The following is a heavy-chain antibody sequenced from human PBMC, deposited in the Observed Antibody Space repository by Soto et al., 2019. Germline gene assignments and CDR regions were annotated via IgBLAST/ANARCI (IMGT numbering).Heavy chain of an antibody. V-gene: IGHV3-30*18. CDR1: GFTFSSYG. CDR2: VSYDGTKK. J-gene: IGHJ4*02. D-gene: IGHD6-13*01. Sequence: QVQLVESGGGVVQPGRSLRLSCAASGFTFSSYGMHWVRQAPGKGLEWVAVVSYDGTKKYYADSAKGRFTISRDNSKNPLYLQMNSLRAEDTAVYYCAKDIGSSSWYWSATLDYWGQGTLVTVSS. CDR3: AKDIGSSSWYWSATLDY.